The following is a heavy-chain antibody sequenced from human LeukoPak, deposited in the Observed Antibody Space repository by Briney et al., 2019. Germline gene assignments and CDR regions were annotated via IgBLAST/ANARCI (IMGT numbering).Heavy chain of an antibody. CDR3: ARVGRAPTAMARPSPYYFDY. V-gene: IGHV4-34*01. Sequence: SETLSLTCAVYGGSFSGYYWSWIRQPPGKGLEWIGEINHSGSTNYNPSLKSRVTISVDTSKNQFSLKLSSVTAADTAVYYCARVGRAPTAMARPSPYYFDYWGQGTLVTVSS. D-gene: IGHD5-18*01. J-gene: IGHJ4*02. CDR2: INHSGST. CDR1: GGSFSGYY.